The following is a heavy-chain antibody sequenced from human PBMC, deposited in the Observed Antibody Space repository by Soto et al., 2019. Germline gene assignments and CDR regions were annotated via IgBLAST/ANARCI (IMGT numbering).Heavy chain of an antibody. V-gene: IGHV3-33*01. CDR1: GITFPNYD. CDR3: ARGSYGLDF. Sequence: QVQLVESGGGVVQPERSLRLSCAASGITFPNYDMNWVRQAPGKGLEWVAIIWYDGSNKYYADSVKGRFTISRDNSKNTLYLQMNRLRVEDTAVYYCARGSYGLDFWGQGTTVTVSS. J-gene: IGHJ6*02. D-gene: IGHD3-10*01. CDR2: IWYDGSNK.